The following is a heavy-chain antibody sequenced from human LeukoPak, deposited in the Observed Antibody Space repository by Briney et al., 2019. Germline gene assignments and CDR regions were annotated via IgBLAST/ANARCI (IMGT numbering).Heavy chain of an antibody. CDR3: ARRFYDFWSGEGWFDP. CDR2: IYPGDSDT. CDR1: GYSFTSYW. J-gene: IGHJ5*02. V-gene: IGHV5-51*01. D-gene: IGHD3-3*01. Sequence: GESLKISCKGSGYSFTSYWIGWVRQMPGKGLELMGIIYPGDSDTRYSPSFQGQVTISADKSISTTYLQWSSLKASDTAMYYCARRFYDFWSGEGWFDPWGQGTLVTVSS.